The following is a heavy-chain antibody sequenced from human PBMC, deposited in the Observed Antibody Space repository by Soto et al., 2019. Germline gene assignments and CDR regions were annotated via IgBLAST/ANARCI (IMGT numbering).Heavy chain of an antibody. Sequence: EVQLVESGGDLVQPGGSLKLSCAASGFIFSGTTIHWVRQASGEGLEWVGRIRGRADNYATGYAASVKGRFTISRDDSKKTAYLQMNSLKTEDTAVYFYTRAPDGNNADYWGQGTLVTVSS. CDR3: TRAPDGNNADY. D-gene: IGHD6-13*01. CDR1: GFIFSGTT. CDR2: IRGRADNYAT. V-gene: IGHV3-73*02. J-gene: IGHJ4*02.